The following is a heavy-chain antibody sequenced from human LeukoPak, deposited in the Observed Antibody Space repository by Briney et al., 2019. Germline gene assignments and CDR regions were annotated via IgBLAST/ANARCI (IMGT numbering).Heavy chain of an antibody. CDR1: GGSISSYY. J-gene: IGHJ4*02. V-gene: IGHV4-59*01. Sequence: SETLSLTCTVSGGSISSYYWSWIRQPPGKGLEWIGYTYNSGSTNYNPSLKSRVTISVDTSKNQFSLKLSSVTAADTAVYYCASEDYYGSGSCVYWGQGTLVTVSS. CDR3: ASEDYYGSGSCVY. D-gene: IGHD3-10*01. CDR2: TYNSGST.